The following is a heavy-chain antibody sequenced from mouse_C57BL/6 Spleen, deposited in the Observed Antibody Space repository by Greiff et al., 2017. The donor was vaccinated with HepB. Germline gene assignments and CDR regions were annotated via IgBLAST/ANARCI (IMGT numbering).Heavy chain of an antibody. Sequence: QVQLKQSGPELVKPGASVKISCKASGYAFSSSWMNWVKQRPGKGLEWIGRIYPGDGDTNYNGKFKGKATLTADKSSSTAYMQLSSLTSEDSAVYFCAIEGYYDGSRGYAMDYWGQGTSVTVSS. D-gene: IGHD1-1*01. CDR2: IYPGDGDT. V-gene: IGHV1-82*01. J-gene: IGHJ4*01. CDR1: GYAFSSSW. CDR3: AIEGYYDGSRGYAMDY.